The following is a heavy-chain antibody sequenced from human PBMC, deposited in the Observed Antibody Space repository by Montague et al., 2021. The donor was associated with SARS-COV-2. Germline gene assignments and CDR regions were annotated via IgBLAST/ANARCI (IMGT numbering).Heavy chain of an antibody. Sequence: SETLSLACIVSGDSISASDYYWGWIRQPPGKGLEWIGSISDKGSATYNASLQSRLTLSVDTSKNQFSLKVNFVTAADTAVYYCARRYSGTWASFYLSMDVWGRGTMVIVSS. J-gene: IGHJ6*03. CDR1: GDSISASDYY. CDR2: ISDKGSA. V-gene: IGHV4-39*01. CDR3: ARRYSGTWASFYLSMDV. D-gene: IGHD3-10*01.